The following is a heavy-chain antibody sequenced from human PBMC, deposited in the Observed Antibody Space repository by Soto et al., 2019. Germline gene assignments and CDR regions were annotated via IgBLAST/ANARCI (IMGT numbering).Heavy chain of an antibody. Sequence: ASVKVSCKASGYTFTSYDINWVRQATGQGLEWMGWMNPNSGNTGYAQKFQGRVTMTRNTSISTAYMELSSLRSEDTAVYYCARERHSSEVLDDAFDIWGQGTMVTVSS. J-gene: IGHJ3*02. CDR3: ARERHSSEVLDDAFDI. CDR1: GYTFTSYD. V-gene: IGHV1-8*01. CDR2: MNPNSGNT. D-gene: IGHD6-19*01.